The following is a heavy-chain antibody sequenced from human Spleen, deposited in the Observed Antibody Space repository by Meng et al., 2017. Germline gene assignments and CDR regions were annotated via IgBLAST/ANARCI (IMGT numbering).Heavy chain of an antibody. Sequence: QRVQLGARGKTPGASVNVYCKASGYTFPDNWRPWVRRAPGQGLEWMGRINPKSGDTHNAQRFQGRVTMTVDTSISTAYMGLSGLRSDDTAMYYCARDEDISAAGKLFGDYWGQGTLVTVSS. V-gene: IGHV1-2*06. CDR3: ARDEDISAAGKLFGDY. CDR2: INPKSGDT. CDR1: GYTFPDNW. D-gene: IGHD6-13*01. J-gene: IGHJ4*02.